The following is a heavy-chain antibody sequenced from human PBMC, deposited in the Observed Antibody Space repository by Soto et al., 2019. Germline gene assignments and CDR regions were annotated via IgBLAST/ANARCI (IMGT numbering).Heavy chain of an antibody. CDR3: ARITMVRGVIIDTYGLDV. CDR1: DGCFSGYS. J-gene: IGHJ6*02. Sequence: SDPPSLTCVACDGCFSGYSWRWMRQPPGNGLEWIGESNHSGSTNYNPSLKSRVTISVDTSKSQFSLRLSFVTAADTAVYYCARITMVRGVIIDTYGLDVWGQGTTVS. D-gene: IGHD3-10*01. CDR2: SNHSGST. V-gene: IGHV4-34*01.